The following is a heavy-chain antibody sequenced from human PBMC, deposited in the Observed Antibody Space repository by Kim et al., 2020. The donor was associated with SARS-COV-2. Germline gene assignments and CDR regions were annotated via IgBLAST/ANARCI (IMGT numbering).Heavy chain of an antibody. J-gene: IGHJ1*01. CDR1: GFTVSSNY. D-gene: IGHD2-8*01. V-gene: IGHV3-53*01. CDR3: ARTNGDYGEYFQH. CDR2: IYSGGST. Sequence: GGSLRLSCAASGFTVSSNYMSWVRQAPGKGLEWVSVIYSGGSTYYADSVKGRFTISRDNSKNTLYLQMNSLRAEDTAVYYCARTNGDYGEYFQHWGQGTLVTVSS.